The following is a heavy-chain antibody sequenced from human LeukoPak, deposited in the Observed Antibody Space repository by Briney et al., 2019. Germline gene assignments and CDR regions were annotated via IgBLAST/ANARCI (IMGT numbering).Heavy chain of an antibody. V-gene: IGHV6-1*01. CDR2: TYYRSEWYK. CDR1: GDSVSSNSAA. J-gene: IGHJ4*02. D-gene: IGHD6-13*01. Sequence: SQTLSLTFAISGDSVSSNSAAWNWIRQSPSRGLEWLGRTYYRSEWYKDYAVSVKSRITINPDTSKNQFSLQLNSVTPEDTAVYYCARDLGGSNWLYVDYWGQGTLVTVSS. CDR3: ARDLGGSNWLYVDY.